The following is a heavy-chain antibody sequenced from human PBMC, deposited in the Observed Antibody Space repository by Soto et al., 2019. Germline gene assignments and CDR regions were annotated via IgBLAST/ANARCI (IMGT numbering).Heavy chain of an antibody. CDR3: ARSRVFIAVAGMANYYYYYGMDV. CDR1: GDSVSSDSAA. D-gene: IGHD6-19*01. V-gene: IGHV6-1*01. CDR2: TYYRSKWYN. Sequence: PSQILSLTCAISGDSVSSDSAAWNWIRQSPSRGLEWLGRTYYRSKWYNEYAPSVKSRITINPDTSKNQLSLQLSSVTPEDTAVYYCARSRVFIAVAGMANYYYYYGMDVWGQGTTVTVSS. J-gene: IGHJ6*02.